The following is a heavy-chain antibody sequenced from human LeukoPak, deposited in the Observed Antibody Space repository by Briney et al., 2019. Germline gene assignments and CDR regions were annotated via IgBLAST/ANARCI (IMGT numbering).Heavy chain of an antibody. V-gene: IGHV3-73*01. J-gene: IGHJ4*02. CDR2: IRSRANNYAT. D-gene: IGHD2-15*01. Sequence: GGSLRLSCAASGFTFSGSAMHWVRQASGKGLEWVGRIRSRANNYATAYAASVKGRFTISRDDSKTTAYLQMNSLKTEDTAVYYCTRHGGYCSGGSCYSGNVDYWGQGTLVTVSS. CDR1: GFTFSGSA. CDR3: TRHGGYCSGGSCYSGNVDY.